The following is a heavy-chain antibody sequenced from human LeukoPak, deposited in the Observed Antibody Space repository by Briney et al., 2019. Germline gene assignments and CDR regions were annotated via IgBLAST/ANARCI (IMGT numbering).Heavy chain of an antibody. Sequence: SETLSLTCADYGGSFSGFYWSWIRQPPGKGLEWIGEINHSGGTNYNPSLKCRVTISVDTSKDQFSLKLSSVTAADTAVYYCARADYYDSSGYGGSWGQGTLVTVSS. CDR1: GGSFSGFY. V-gene: IGHV4-34*01. CDR3: ARADYYDSSGYGGS. CDR2: INHSGGT. J-gene: IGHJ4*02. D-gene: IGHD3-22*01.